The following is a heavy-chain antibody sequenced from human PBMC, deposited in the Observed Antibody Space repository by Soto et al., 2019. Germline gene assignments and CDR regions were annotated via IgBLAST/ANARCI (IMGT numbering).Heavy chain of an antibody. V-gene: IGHV5-51*01. Sequence: GESLQISCKGSGYSFTSYWIGWVRQMPGKGLEWMGIIYPGDSDTRDSPSFQGQVTSSADKSISTAYLQWSSLKASDTAMYYGARHVDCSSTSCYTLAFDIWGQGTMVTVSS. J-gene: IGHJ3*02. CDR1: GYSFTSYW. CDR3: ARHVDCSSTSCYTLAFDI. CDR2: IYPGDSDT. D-gene: IGHD2-2*02.